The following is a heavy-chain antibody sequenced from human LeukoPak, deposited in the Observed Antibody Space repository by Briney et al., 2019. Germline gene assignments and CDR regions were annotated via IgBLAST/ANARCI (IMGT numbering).Heavy chain of an antibody. CDR3: ARDSDSSFEGVPFDY. V-gene: IGHV3-33*01. CDR1: GFTFSTYG. CDR2: IWFDGSNK. J-gene: IGHJ4*02. D-gene: IGHD3-22*01. Sequence: TGGSLRLSCAASGFTFSTYGMHWVRRAPGKGLEWVAVIWFDGSNKYNVDSVKGRFTISRDNSKNTLYLQMNSLRGEDTAVYYCARDSDSSFEGVPFDYWGQGTLVTVSS.